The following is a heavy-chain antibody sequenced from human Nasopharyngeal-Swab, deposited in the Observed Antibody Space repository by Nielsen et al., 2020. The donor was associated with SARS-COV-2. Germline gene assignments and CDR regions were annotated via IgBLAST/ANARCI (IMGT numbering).Heavy chain of an antibody. CDR2: ISGSGSGT. J-gene: IGHJ4*02. CDR1: GLTFDTFG. Sequence: GESLKISCAASGLTFDTFGMTWVRQAPGKGLEWVSRISGSGSGTYYADSVKGRFTISRDNSKNTLYLQMNSLRADDTAVYYCAKGGVSVYGDSYYFDFWGQGTLVTVSS. V-gene: IGHV3-23*01. D-gene: IGHD4-17*01. CDR3: AKGGVSVYGDSYYFDF.